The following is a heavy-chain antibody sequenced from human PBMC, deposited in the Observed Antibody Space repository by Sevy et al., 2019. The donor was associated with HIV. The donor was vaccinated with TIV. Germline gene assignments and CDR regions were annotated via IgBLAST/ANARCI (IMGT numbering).Heavy chain of an antibody. CDR3: ARDTIVVVAAASDPYYYYYGMDV. CDR1: GFTFSSYS. Sequence: GGSLRLSCAASGFTFSSYSMNWVRQAPGKGLEWVSCIASSSNYIYYADSVKGRFTISRDNAKNSLYLQMNSLRSEDMAGYYRARDTIVVVAAASDPYYYYYGMDVWGQGTTVTVSS. V-gene: IGHV3-21*01. CDR2: IASSSNYI. J-gene: IGHJ6*02. D-gene: IGHD2-2*01.